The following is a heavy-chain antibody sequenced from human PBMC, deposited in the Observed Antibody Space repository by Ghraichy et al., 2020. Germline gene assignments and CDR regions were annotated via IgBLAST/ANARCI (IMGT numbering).Heavy chain of an antibody. Sequence: SVKVSCKASGYTFTSNYMQWVRQAPGQGLEWMGMVYPSDGSTSYPQKFQGRVTLTSDTSTSTVYMELSSLTPEDTAVYYCARDNSAFDYWGQGTPVTVSA. CDR2: VYPSDGST. CDR3: ARDNSAFDY. CDR1: GYTFTSNY. J-gene: IGHJ4*02. D-gene: IGHD2/OR15-2a*01. V-gene: IGHV1-46*01.